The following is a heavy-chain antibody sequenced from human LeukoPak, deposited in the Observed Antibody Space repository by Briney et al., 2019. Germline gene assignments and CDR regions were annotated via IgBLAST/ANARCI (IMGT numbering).Heavy chain of an antibody. CDR2: IIPIFGTA. Sequence: SVKVSCKASGGTFSSYAISWVRQAPGQGLEWMGGIIPIFGTANYAQKFQGRVTITTDESASTAYMELSSLRSEDTAVYYCATPLSVVVPAANDAFDIWGQGTMVTVSS. D-gene: IGHD2-2*01. J-gene: IGHJ3*02. V-gene: IGHV1-69*05. CDR1: GGTFSSYA. CDR3: ATPLSVVVPAANDAFDI.